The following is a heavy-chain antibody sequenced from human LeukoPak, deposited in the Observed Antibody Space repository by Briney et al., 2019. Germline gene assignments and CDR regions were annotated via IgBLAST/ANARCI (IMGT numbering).Heavy chain of an antibody. V-gene: IGHV3-48*03. J-gene: IGHJ4*02. CDR2: ISSSGSTT. CDR3: ARGYRGYNDY. CDR1: GFTFSSYG. D-gene: IGHD5-12*01. Sequence: GGSLRLSCAASGFTFSSYGMKWVRQAPGKGLEWVSDISSSGSTTYYADSVKGRFTISRDNAKNSLYLQMNSLRAEDTAVYYCARGYRGYNDYWGQGTLVTVSS.